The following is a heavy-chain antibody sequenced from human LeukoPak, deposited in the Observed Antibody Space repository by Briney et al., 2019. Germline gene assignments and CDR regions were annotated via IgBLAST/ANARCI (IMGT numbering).Heavy chain of an antibody. J-gene: IGHJ4*02. CDR2: INPNSGGT. CDR1: GYTFTGYY. V-gene: IGHV1-2*02. CDR3: ARGGRCGGDCYFDY. Sequence: GASVKVSCKASGYTFTGYYMHWVRQAPGQGLEWMGWINPNSGGTNYAQKFQGRVTMTRDMSTSTVYMELSSLRSEDTAVYYCARGGRCGGDCYFDYWGLGTLVTVSS. D-gene: IGHD2-21*02.